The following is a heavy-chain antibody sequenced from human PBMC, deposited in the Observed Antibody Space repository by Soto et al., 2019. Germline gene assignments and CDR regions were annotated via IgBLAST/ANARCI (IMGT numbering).Heavy chain of an antibody. CDR1: GGSISSYY. J-gene: IGHJ6*02. Sequence: SETLSLTCTVSGGSISSYYWSWIRQPPGKGLEWIGYIYYSGSTNYNPSLKSRVTISVDTSKNQFSLKLSSVTAADTAVYYCARDQLWWPQSNYYGMDVWGQGTTVTVSS. D-gene: IGHD2-21*01. CDR3: ARDQLWWPQSNYYGMDV. V-gene: IGHV4-59*01. CDR2: IYYSGST.